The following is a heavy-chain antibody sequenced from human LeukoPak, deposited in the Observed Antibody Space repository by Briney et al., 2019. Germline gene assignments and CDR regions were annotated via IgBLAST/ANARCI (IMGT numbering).Heavy chain of an antibody. D-gene: IGHD3-22*01. CDR2: IYHSGST. Sequence: PSETLSLTCSVSGYSVSSGFYWGWIRQPPGKGLAWIGTIYHSGSTYYNPSPKSRVTISLDTSKNQFSLRLSSVTAADTAVFYCARANYYDTSGYSRGAFDIWGQGTMVTVSS. CDR3: ARANYYDTSGYSRGAFDI. V-gene: IGHV4-38-2*02. CDR1: GYSVSSGFY. J-gene: IGHJ3*02.